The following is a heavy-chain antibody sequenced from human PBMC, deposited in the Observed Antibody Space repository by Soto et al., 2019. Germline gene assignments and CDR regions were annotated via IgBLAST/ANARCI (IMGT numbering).Heavy chain of an antibody. CDR2: IWYDGSNQ. D-gene: IGHD4-17*01. J-gene: IGHJ4*02. CDR3: ARGLGDYFDY. CDR1: GFTFSTYA. V-gene: IGHV3-33*01. Sequence: QVQLVESGGGVVQPGRSLRLSCAASGFTFSTYAMHWVRQAPGKGLEWVAVIWYDGSNQYYADSVKGRFTISRENAKNSLYLQMNSLRAGDTAVCYCARGLGDYFDYWGQGTLVTVSS.